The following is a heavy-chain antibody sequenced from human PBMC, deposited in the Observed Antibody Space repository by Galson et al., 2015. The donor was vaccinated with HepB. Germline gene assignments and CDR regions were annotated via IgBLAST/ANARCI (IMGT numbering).Heavy chain of an antibody. CDR1: GFTFSRHA. CDR2: ILYDGSNE. V-gene: IGHV3-30*04. CDR3: ARGSGYSSSGDCTYFHYGRDV. J-gene: IGHJ6*02. Sequence: SLRLSCAASGFTFSRHAMHWVRQAPGKGLEWLAVILYDGSNEFYADSVKGRYTISRDNSKKTLFLQMNSLRPEDTGVYHCARGSGYSSSGDCTYFHYGRDVCGQGTTVIVSS. D-gene: IGHD6-13*01.